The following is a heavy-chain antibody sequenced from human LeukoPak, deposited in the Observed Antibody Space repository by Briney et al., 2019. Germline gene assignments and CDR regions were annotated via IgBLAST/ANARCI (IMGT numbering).Heavy chain of an antibody. CDR3: ARAGTYDFWSGYYRRWFDP. Sequence: SETLSLTCAVYGGSFSGYYWSWIRQPPGKGLEWIGEINHSGSTNYNPSLKSRVTISVDTSKNQFSPKLSSVTAADTAVYYCARAGTYDFWSGYYRRWFDPWGQGTLVTVSS. CDR2: INHSGST. D-gene: IGHD3-3*01. CDR1: GGSFSGYY. J-gene: IGHJ5*02. V-gene: IGHV4-34*01.